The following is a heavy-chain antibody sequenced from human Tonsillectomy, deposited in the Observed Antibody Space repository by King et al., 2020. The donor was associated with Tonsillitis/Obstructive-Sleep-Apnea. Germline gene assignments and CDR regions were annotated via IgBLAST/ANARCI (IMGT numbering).Heavy chain of an antibody. J-gene: IGHJ6*03. CDR2: ISYDGSNK. CDR3: AGDGPTVTTGSPPSRDHYMDV. CDR1: GFTFSSYA. Sequence: VQLVESGGGVVQPGRSLRLSCAASGFTFSSYAMHWVRQAPGKGLEWVAVISYDGSNKYYADSVKGRFTISRDNSKNTLYLQMNSLRVEDTAVYYCAGDGPTVTTGSPPSRDHYMDVWGKGTTVTVSS. D-gene: IGHD4-11*01. V-gene: IGHV3-30*01.